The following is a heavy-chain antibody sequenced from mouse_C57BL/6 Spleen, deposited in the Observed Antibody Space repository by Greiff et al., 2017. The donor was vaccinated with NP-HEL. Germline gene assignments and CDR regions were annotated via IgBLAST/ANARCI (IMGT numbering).Heavy chain of an antibody. V-gene: IGHV1-55*01. CDR2: IYPGSGST. J-gene: IGHJ4*01. D-gene: IGHD2-4*01. Sequence: QVQLQQPGAELVKPGASVKMSCKASGYTFTSYWITWVKPRPGQGLEWIGDIYPGSGSTNYNEKFKSKATLTVDTSSSTAYMQLSSLTSEDSAVYYCARSNDYDGMDYWGQGTSVTVSS. CDR3: ARSNDYDGMDY. CDR1: GYTFTSYW.